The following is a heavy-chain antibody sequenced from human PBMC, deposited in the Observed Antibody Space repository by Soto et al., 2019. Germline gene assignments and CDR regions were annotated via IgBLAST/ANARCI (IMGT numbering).Heavy chain of an antibody. CDR1: GFRFSGSA. D-gene: IGHD2-8*01. J-gene: IGHJ6*02. CDR3: TRLDYCSSGGCDNVMDV. V-gene: IGHV3-73*01. CDR2: IKSKARDYAT. Sequence: EVQLVESGGGLVQPGGSLKLSCAASGFRFSGSAMHWVRQASGKGLEWVGRIKSKARDYATAYAASVKGRFIISRDDSKNTVYLQMDSLKIEDTDVYYCTRLDYCSSGGCDNVMDVWGQGTTATVSS.